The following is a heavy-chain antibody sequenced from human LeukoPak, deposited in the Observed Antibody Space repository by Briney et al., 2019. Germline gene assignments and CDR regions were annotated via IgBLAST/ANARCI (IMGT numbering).Heavy chain of an antibody. Sequence: PSETLSLTCAVYGGSFSGYYWSWIRQPPEKGLEWIGEINHSGSTNYNPSLKSRVTISVDTSKNQFSLKLSSVTAADTAVYYCARGVVYYDILTGYYVYWYFDLWGRGTLVTVSS. CDR3: ARGVVYYDILTGYYVYWYFDL. CDR1: GGSFSGYY. V-gene: IGHV4-34*01. J-gene: IGHJ2*01. CDR2: INHSGST. D-gene: IGHD3-9*01.